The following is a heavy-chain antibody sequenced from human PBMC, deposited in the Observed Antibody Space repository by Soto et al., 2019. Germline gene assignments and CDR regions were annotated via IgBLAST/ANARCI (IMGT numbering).Heavy chain of an antibody. V-gene: IGHV4-31*03. CDR1: GGSISSGGYY. D-gene: IGHD2-15*01. Sequence: SETLSLTCTVSGGSISSGGYYWSWIRQHPGKGLEWIGYIYYSGSTYYNPSLKSRVTISVDTSKNQFSLKLSSVTAADTAVYYCARNCSGGSCYPRSDDAFDIWGQGTMVTVSS. CDR3: ARNCSGGSCYPRSDDAFDI. J-gene: IGHJ3*02. CDR2: IYYSGST.